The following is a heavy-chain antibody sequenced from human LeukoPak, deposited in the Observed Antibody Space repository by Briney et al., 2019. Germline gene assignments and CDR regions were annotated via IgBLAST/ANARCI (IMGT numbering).Heavy chain of an antibody. Sequence: PSEILSLTCAVYGGSFSGYYWSWIRQPPGKGLEWIGEINHSGSTNYNPSLKSRVTISVDTSKNQFSLKLSSVTAADTAVYYCARGIRFPNMDVWGKGTTVTVSS. CDR2: INHSGST. D-gene: IGHD3-3*01. V-gene: IGHV4-34*01. CDR1: GGSFSGYY. J-gene: IGHJ6*03. CDR3: ARGIRFPNMDV.